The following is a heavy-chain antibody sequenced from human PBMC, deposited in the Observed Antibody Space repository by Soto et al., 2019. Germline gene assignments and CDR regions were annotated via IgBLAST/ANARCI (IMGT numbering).Heavy chain of an antibody. Sequence: GGSLRLSCAASGFTFSILAMGWVRQAPGKGLEWVSVIDYTGGTTYYTDSVKGRFIISRDNSKKILYLQMNSLRTEDTAIYYCAKDATRTSGWYYFDYWGRGALITVSS. CDR2: IDYTGGTT. V-gene: IGHV3-23*01. CDR3: AKDATRTSGWYYFDY. D-gene: IGHD6-19*01. J-gene: IGHJ4*02. CDR1: GFTFSILA.